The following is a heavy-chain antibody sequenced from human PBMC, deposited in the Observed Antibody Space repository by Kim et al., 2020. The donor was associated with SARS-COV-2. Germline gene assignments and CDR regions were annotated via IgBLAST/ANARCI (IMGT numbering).Heavy chain of an antibody. J-gene: IGHJ3*02. CDR1: GYTFTSYG. Sequence: ASVKVSCKASGYTFTSYGISWVRQAPGQGLEWMGWISAYNGNTNYAQKLQGRVTMTTDTSTSTAYMELRSLRSDDTAVYYCARERGRYCGGDCRDAFDIWGQGTMVTVSS. D-gene: IGHD2-21*02. CDR2: ISAYNGNT. V-gene: IGHV1-18*01. CDR3: ARERGRYCGGDCRDAFDI.